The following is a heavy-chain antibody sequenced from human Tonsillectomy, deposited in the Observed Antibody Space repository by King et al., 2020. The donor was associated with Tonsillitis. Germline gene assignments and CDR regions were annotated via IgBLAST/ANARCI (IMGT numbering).Heavy chain of an antibody. Sequence: VQLVESGAEVKKPGASLRISCKVSGYSFTNFWINWVRQMPGKGLEWMGRIDPSDAYTNYSPSFQGHVTISVDKSITTAYMQWSSLKASETAIYYCACQEGRDGYRALDYWGQGTLVTVSS. D-gene: IGHD5-24*01. CDR1: GYSFTNFW. CDR3: ACQEGRDGYRALDY. J-gene: IGHJ4*02. V-gene: IGHV5-10-1*03. CDR2: IDPSDAYT.